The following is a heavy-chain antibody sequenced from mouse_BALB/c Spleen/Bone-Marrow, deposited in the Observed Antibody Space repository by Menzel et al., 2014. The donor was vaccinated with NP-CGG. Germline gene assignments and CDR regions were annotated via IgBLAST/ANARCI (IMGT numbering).Heavy chain of an antibody. CDR1: GYTFTTYW. J-gene: IGHJ2*01. V-gene: IGHV1-7*01. CDR2: INPSTGYT. Sequence: VQLQQSGAELAKPGASVKMSCKASGYTFTTYWMHWVKQRPGQGLEWIGYINPSTGYTEYNQKFKDKATLTADKSSSTAYMQLSSLTSEDSAVYYCARIYYYGRDYWGQGTTLTVSS. CDR3: ARIYYYGRDY. D-gene: IGHD1-1*01.